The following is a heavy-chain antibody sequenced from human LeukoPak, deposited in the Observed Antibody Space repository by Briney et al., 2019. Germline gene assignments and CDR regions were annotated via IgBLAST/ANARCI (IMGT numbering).Heavy chain of an antibody. CDR1: GFTFSSYA. CDR3: AKGPSSSWYVGYFQH. CDR2: ISGSGGST. Sequence: GGSLRLSCAASGFTFSSYAMSWVRQAPGKGLEWVSAISGSGGSTYYADSVKGRFTISRDNSKNTLYLQMNSLRAEDTAVYYCAKGPSSSWYVGYFQHWGQGTLVTVSS. D-gene: IGHD6-13*01. V-gene: IGHV3-23*01. J-gene: IGHJ1*01.